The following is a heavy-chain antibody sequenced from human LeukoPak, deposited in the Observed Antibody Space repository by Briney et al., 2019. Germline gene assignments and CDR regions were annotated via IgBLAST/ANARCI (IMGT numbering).Heavy chain of an antibody. J-gene: IGHJ4*02. CDR2: INSDVSGT. CDR1: GNYW. D-gene: IGHD2/OR15-2a*01. CDR3: VSFYETY. V-gene: IGHV3-74*01. Sequence: GGSLRLSCAASGNYWMHWVRQAPGEGLGWVSHINSDVSGTSYADSVKGRFTISKDNAQNTVYLQMNSLRAEDTAVYYCVSFYETYWGRGTLVTVSS.